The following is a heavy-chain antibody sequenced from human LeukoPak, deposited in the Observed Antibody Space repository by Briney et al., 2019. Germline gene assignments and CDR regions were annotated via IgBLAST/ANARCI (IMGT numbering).Heavy chain of an antibody. CDR1: GGSISSSSFY. Sequence: SETLSLTCSVSGGSISSSSFYWGWIRQPPGKGLEWIGSIYHSGSTYYNPSLKSRVTISVDTSKNQFSLKLSSVTAADTAVYYCARDEDDPIAAAGHDYWGQGTRAGHDYWGQGTLVTVSS. CDR2: IYHSGST. D-gene: IGHD6-13*01. J-gene: IGHJ4*02. V-gene: IGHV4-39*07. CDR3: ARDEDDPIAAAGHDYWGQGTRAGHDY.